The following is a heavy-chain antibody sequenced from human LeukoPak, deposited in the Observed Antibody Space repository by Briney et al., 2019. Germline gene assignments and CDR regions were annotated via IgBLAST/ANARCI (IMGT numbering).Heavy chain of an antibody. V-gene: IGHV3-53*01. CDR3: AREAGEVGDSSSWFDY. J-gene: IGHJ4*02. Sequence: GGSLRLSCAASGFTVSSNYMSWVRQAPGKGLEWVSVIYSGGSTYYADSVKGRFTISRDNSKNTLYLQMNSLSAEDTAVYYCAREAGEVGDSSSWFDYWGQGTLVTVSS. D-gene: IGHD6-13*01. CDR2: IYSGGST. CDR1: GFTVSSNY.